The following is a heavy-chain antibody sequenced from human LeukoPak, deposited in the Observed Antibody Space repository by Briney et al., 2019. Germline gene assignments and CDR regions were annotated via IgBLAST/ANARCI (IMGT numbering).Heavy chain of an antibody. Sequence: ASVKVSCKASGYTFTNFDINWVRQATGHGLEWMGWMNPKTGNTGSTQKLQGRVTITGNTSISTAYMELSSLRSEDTAVYYCAGSSDWANDAFDIWGQGTMVTVSS. CDR1: GYTFTNFD. J-gene: IGHJ3*02. V-gene: IGHV1-8*01. D-gene: IGHD3-9*01. CDR2: MNPKTGNT. CDR3: AGSSDWANDAFDI.